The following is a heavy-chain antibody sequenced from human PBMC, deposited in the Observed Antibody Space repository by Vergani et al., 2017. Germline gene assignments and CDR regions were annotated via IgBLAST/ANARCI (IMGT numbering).Heavy chain of an antibody. CDR1: GGSISSGGYY. CDR3: AKERVELEVVPDAFDI. J-gene: IGHJ3*02. V-gene: IGHV4-31*03. Sequence: QVQLQESGPGLVKPSQTLSLTCTVSGGSISSGGYYWSWIRQHPGKGLEWIGYIYYSGSTYYNPSLKSRVTISVDTSKNQFSLKLSSVTAADTAVYYCAKERVELEVVPDAFDIWGQGTMVTVSS. D-gene: IGHD2-8*02. CDR2: IYYSGST.